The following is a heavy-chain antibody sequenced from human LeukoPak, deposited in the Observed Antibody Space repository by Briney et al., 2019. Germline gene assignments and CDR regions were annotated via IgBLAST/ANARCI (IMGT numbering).Heavy chain of an antibody. V-gene: IGHV4-59*12. Sequence: PSETLSLTCTVSGGSISSYYWSWIRQPPGKGLEWIGYISYSGNTNYNPSLKSRVTISVDTFKNQFSLKLSSVTAADTAVYYCARASVVAAHYDYWGQGTLVTVSS. D-gene: IGHD2-15*01. CDR2: ISYSGNT. CDR1: GGSISSYY. CDR3: ARASVVAAHYDY. J-gene: IGHJ4*02.